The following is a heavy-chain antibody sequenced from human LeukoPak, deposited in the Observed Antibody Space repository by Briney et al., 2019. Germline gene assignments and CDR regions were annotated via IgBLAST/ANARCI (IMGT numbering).Heavy chain of an antibody. CDR2: IWYDGSNK. D-gene: IGHD3-16*01. CDR3: ARDGADRMWFGY. Sequence: GGSLRLSCAASGFTFSSYGMHWVRQAPGKGLEWVAVIWYDGSNKYYADSVKGRFTNSRDNSKNTLYLQMNSLRAEDTAVYYCARDGADRMWFGYWGQGTLVTVSS. J-gene: IGHJ4*02. CDR1: GFTFSSYG. V-gene: IGHV3-33*01.